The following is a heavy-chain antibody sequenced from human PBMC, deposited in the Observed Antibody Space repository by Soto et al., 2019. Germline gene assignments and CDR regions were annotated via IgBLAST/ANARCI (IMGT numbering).Heavy chain of an antibody. CDR3: ARPVSTTWVYFVY. D-gene: IGHD3-16*01. J-gene: IGHJ4*02. V-gene: IGHV4-59*01. Sequence: SETLSLTCTVSGGSIVGYYCSCVRQPPWKGLEWIGYIYYGGSTNQNPSLKSRVTMSLDTSKNQFSLKLSSVTAADTAVYYCARPVSTTWVYFVYWGQGTLVTVSS. CDR1: GGSIVGYY. CDR2: IYYGGST.